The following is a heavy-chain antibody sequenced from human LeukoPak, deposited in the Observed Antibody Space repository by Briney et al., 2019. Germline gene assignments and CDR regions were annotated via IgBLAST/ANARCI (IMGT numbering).Heavy chain of an antibody. D-gene: IGHD6-6*01. CDR1: GGSFSGYY. Sequence: PSETLSLTCAVYGGSFSGYYWSWIRQPPGKGLEWIGEINHSGSTNYNPSLKSRVTISVDTSKNQFSLKLSSVTAADTAVYYCAIPYSSSSGRFAFDIWGQGTMATVSS. J-gene: IGHJ3*02. CDR2: INHSGST. CDR3: AIPYSSSSGRFAFDI. V-gene: IGHV4-34*01.